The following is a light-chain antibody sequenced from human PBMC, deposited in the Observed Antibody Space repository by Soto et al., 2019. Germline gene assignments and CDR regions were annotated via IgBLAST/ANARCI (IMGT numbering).Light chain of an antibody. J-gene: IGKJ1*01. V-gene: IGKV3-15*01. Sequence: EIVMTQSPATLSVSPGERATLSCRASQSVSSNLAWYQQKPGQAPRLLIYGASTRATGIPARFSGSGSGTEFTLTISSLQSEDFAVYYCQQYNNWPRWTFGQGTRWISN. CDR1: QSVSSN. CDR3: QQYNNWPRWT. CDR2: GAS.